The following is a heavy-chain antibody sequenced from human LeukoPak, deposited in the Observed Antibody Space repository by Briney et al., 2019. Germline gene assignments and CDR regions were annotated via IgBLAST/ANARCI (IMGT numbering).Heavy chain of an antibody. Sequence: SETLSLTCTVSGGSITSSSYYWAWIRQPPGKGLEWIGSIFYVGDTYYNPSLESRITISVDTSRNQFSLKLYSVTAADTAVYYCARSDSSRYGWLDPWGRGTLSPSPQ. D-gene: IGHD3-22*01. CDR3: ARSDSSRYGWLDP. J-gene: IGHJ5*02. CDR1: GGSITSSSYY. V-gene: IGHV4-39*01. CDR2: IFYVGDT.